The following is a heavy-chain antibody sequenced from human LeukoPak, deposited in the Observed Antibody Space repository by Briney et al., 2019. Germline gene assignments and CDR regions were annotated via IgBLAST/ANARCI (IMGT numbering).Heavy chain of an antibody. J-gene: IGHJ6*02. CDR3: VRAMAPLDTFNYQYAMDV. CDR2: MNPNSGNT. CDR1: GYTFNNYD. Sequence: ASVKVSCKASGYTFNNYDINWVRQAPGQGLEWMGWMNPNSGNTGYAQRFQGRFTLTRETFISTAYMELSSLRSDDTAVYYCVRAMAPLDTFNYQYAMDVWGQGTMVTVSS. V-gene: IGHV1-8*01. D-gene: IGHD5-24*01.